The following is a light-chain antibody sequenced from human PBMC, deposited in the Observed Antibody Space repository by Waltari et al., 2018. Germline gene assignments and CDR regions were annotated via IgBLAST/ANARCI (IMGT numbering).Light chain of an antibody. V-gene: IGKV1-33*01. CDR3: QQYHHPPLT. J-gene: IGKJ4*01. Sequence: DVQLTQSPSSLSASVGDSVTITCRASQYVNKYLNWYQHRPGEAPKLLIYDTSNLQAGVPSRFSGSGHGTDFSFTISSLQPEDIGTYYCQQYHHPPLTFAGGTKVAVK. CDR1: QYVNKY. CDR2: DTS.